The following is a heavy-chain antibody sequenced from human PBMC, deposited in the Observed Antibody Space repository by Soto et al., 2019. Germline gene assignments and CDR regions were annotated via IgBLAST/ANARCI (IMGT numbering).Heavy chain of an antibody. D-gene: IGHD3-22*01. V-gene: IGHV4-39*01. J-gene: IGHJ6*02. CDR3: AGGDYYHSSGYYFYYYTMDV. CDR1: GGSISSSSYY. Sequence: PLETLSLTCTVSGGSISSSSYYWGWIRQPPGKGLEWIGNVYYGGSTYYNPSLKSRVTISVETSKSQFSLKLSSVTAADTAVYYCAGGDYYHSSGYYFYYYTMDVWGQGTTVTVSS. CDR2: VYYGGST.